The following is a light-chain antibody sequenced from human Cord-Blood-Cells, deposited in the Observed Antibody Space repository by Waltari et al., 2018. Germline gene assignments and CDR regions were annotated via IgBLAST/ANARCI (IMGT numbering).Light chain of an antibody. V-gene: IGLV2-23*01. J-gene: IGLJ2*01. CDR2: EGS. Sequence: QSALTQPASVSGSPGQSITISCTGTSSDVGSYNLVSCYQQHPGKAPKLMIDEGSKRPSGVSNRFSGSKSGNTASLTISGLQAEDEADYYCCSYAGSSTYVVFGGGAKLTVL. CDR3: CSYAGSSTYVV. CDR1: SSDVGSYNL.